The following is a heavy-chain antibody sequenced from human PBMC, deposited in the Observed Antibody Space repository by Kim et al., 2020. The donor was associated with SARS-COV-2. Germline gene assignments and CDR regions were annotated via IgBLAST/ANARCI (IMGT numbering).Heavy chain of an antibody. CDR2: ITWNSNTI. Sequence: GGSLRLSCAASAFTFGDYAMHWVRQVPGKGLEWVSGITWNSNTIGYADSVKGRFTLSRDNTKNSLFLRMNSLTTEDSALYYCARESTSGWVGRGLDYWGRGTLVTVSS. CDR1: AFTFGDYA. V-gene: IGHV3-9*01. CDR3: ARESTSGWVGRGLDY. J-gene: IGHJ4*02. D-gene: IGHD6-19*01.